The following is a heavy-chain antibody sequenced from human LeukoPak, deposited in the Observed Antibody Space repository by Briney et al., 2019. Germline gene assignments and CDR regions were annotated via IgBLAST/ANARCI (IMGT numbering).Heavy chain of an antibody. D-gene: IGHD1-26*01. CDR3: ARGGASSRYFGY. J-gene: IGHJ4*02. CDR1: GVSISSGGYY. CDR2: VSYSGDT. V-gene: IGHV4-61*08. Sequence: SETLSLTCAVSGVSISSGGYYWSWIRQPPGKGLEWIGFVSYSGDTNYSPSFNGRVTISLDTSKSQFSLNLNSVTAADTAVYFCARGGASSRYFGYWGQGTLVTVSS.